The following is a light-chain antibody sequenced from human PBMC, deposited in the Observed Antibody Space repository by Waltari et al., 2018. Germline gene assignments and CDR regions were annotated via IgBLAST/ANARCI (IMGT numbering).Light chain of an antibody. CDR2: KAS. CDR1: QTISNW. Sequence: DIQMTQSPSTLSASVGDRVTITCRASQTISNWLAWCQQKPGKAPKLLIYKASGLESGVPSRFSGSGSGTDFTITISSLQPEDVGTYYCQQLNSYSLITFGQGTRLEIK. CDR3: QQLNSYSLIT. J-gene: IGKJ5*01. V-gene: IGKV1-5*03.